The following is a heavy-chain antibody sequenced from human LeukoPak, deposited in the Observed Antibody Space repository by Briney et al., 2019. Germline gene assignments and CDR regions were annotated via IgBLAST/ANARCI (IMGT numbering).Heavy chain of an antibody. V-gene: IGHV4-34*01. Sequence: KTSETLSLTCAVYGGSFSGYYWSWIRQPPGKGLEWIGEINHSGSTNYNPSLKSRVTISVDTSKNQFSLKLSSVTAADTAVYYCARTIRAFPYQPLRWFDPWGQGTLVTVSS. J-gene: IGHJ5*02. CDR2: INHSGST. CDR3: ARTIRAFPYQPLRWFDP. CDR1: GGSFSGYY. D-gene: IGHD2-2*01.